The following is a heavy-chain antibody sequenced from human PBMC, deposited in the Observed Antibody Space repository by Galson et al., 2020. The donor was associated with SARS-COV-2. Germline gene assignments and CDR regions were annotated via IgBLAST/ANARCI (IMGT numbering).Heavy chain of an antibody. Sequence: ASETLSLTCTVSGVSVSSASYYWSWIRQSPGRGLAWIGYVSYSGNTNYNPSLKSRVTISADTSKSQFSLKLSSVTTADTAVYFCARDRCSGASCSVRWFDPWGQGTLVTVSS. CDR1: GVSVSSASYY. J-gene: IGHJ5*02. V-gene: IGHV4-61*01. D-gene: IGHD2-15*01. CDR3: ARDRCSGASCSVRWFDP. CDR2: VSYSGNT.